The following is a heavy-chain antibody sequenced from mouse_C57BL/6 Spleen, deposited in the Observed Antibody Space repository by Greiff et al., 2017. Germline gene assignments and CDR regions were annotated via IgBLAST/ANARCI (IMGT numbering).Heavy chain of an antibody. J-gene: IGHJ4*01. CDR2: IDPSDSET. CDR3: ANPAPLYYAMDY. V-gene: IGHV1-52*01. D-gene: IGHD6-1*01. Sequence: QVQLKQPGAELVRPGSSVKLSCKASGYTFTSYWMHWVKQRPIQGLEWIGNIDPSDSETHYNQKFKDKATLTVDKSSSTAYMQLSRLTSEDSAVYYCANPAPLYYAMDYWGQGTSVTVSS. CDR1: GYTFTSYW.